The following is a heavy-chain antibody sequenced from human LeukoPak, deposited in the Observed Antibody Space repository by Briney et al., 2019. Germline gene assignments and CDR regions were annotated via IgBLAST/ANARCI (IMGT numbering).Heavy chain of an antibody. J-gene: IGHJ6*03. Sequence: GGSLRLSCAASGFTVSSNYMSWVRQAPGKGLEWVSVIYSGGSTYYADSVKGRFTISRDNSKNTLYLQMNSLRAEDTAAYYCARVYKWLVLTFYYYYMDVWGKGTTVTVSS. CDR1: GFTVSSNY. CDR3: ARVYKWLVLTFYYYYMDV. CDR2: IYSGGST. D-gene: IGHD6-19*01. V-gene: IGHV3-53*01.